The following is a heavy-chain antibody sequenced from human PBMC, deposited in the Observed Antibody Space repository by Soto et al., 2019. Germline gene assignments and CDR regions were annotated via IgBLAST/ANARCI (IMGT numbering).Heavy chain of an antibody. CDR2: IYYTGST. CDR3: ARARGTYSSGDAQYFQH. V-gene: IGHV4-61*01. CDR1: GGSVNTAPYH. J-gene: IGHJ1*01. D-gene: IGHD6-19*01. Sequence: SETLSLTCTVSGGSVNTAPYHWSWIRQSPRNGLEWIGNIYYTGSTNYNPSFESRVTISVDTSKNQFSLTLSSVTAADTAVYYCARARGTYSSGDAQYFQHWGQGTLVTVSS.